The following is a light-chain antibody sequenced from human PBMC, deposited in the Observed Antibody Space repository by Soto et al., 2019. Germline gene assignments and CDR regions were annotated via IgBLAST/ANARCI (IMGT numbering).Light chain of an antibody. Sequence: DVQMTQSPSSLSAAAGDRVTITCQASHDSSDYLNWYQHKPGEAPKLLIYDASKLEAGVPSRFSGRGSGTDFTFSISRLQPEDIPTYYGQKYDNVPLTVGGGTKVDIK. J-gene: IGKJ4*01. CDR2: DAS. CDR1: HDSSDY. V-gene: IGKV1-33*01. CDR3: QKYDNVPLT.